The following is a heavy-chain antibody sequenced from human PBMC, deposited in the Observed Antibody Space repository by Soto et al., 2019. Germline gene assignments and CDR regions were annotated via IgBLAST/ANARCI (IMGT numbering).Heavy chain of an antibody. V-gene: IGHV3-23*01. CDR3: AKRVRGVIIYYGMDV. D-gene: IGHD3-10*01. Sequence: GGSVRLSCSASGFTFSSYAMSGVRQAPGKGLEWVSAISGSGGSTYYADSVKGRFTISRDNSKNTLYLQMNSLRAEDKDVYYCAKRVRGVIIYYGMDVWGQGTTVTVSS. J-gene: IGHJ6*02. CDR2: ISGSGGST. CDR1: GFTFSSYA.